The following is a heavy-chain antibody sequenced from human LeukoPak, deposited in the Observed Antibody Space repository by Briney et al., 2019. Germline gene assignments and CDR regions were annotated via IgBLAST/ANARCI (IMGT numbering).Heavy chain of an antibody. J-gene: IGHJ4*02. CDR2: INEGGSRR. V-gene: IGHV3-7*03. D-gene: IGHD4-17*01. CDR1: GFTFSSYG. CDR3: ARAVTSTEGY. Sequence: QPGRSLRLSCAASGFTFSSYGMHWVRQAPGKGLEWVASINEGGSRRYYVDSVKGRFTISRDNAQKSLYLEMDSLRADDTAVYYCARAVTSTEGYWGQGTLVTVSS.